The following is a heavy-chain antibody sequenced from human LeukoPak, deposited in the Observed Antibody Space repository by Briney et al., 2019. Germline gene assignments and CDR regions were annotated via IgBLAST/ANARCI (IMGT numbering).Heavy chain of an antibody. J-gene: IGHJ4*02. CDR2: ISSSCSTV. CDR3: ARDLNYFDY. CDR1: GFTFSSYE. Sequence: QPVGSLRLSCAASGFTFSSYEMNWVRQAPGKGLEWVSYISSSCSTVYYADSVKGRFTISRDNAKNSLYLQMNSLRAEDTAVYYCARDLNYFDYWGQGTLVTVSS. V-gene: IGHV3-48*03.